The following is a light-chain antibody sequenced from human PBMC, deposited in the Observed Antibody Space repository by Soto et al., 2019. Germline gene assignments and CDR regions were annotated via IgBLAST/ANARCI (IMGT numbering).Light chain of an antibody. Sequence: QSVLTQPPSASGTPGQRVTISCSGSISNIGSNTVSWFQQLPGAAPKLLIHSYNQRPSGVPDRFSASKSGTSASLAISGLQSEDEADYFCAAWDNSLNAVVFGGGTKVTVL. CDR3: AAWDNSLNAVV. CDR2: SYN. CDR1: ISNIGSNT. V-gene: IGLV1-44*01. J-gene: IGLJ2*01.